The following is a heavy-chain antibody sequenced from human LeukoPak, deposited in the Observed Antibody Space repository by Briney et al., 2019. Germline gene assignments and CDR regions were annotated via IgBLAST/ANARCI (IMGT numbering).Heavy chain of an antibody. J-gene: IGHJ4*02. Sequence: GGSLRLSCAASGFTFSSYWMSWVRQAPGKGLDWVASIKEDGSQKYYVDSVKGRFTISRDNAKNSLCLQMNSLRAEDTAVYYCARDQMVRGVISFGYWGQGTLVTVSS. V-gene: IGHV3-7*03. D-gene: IGHD3-10*01. CDR3: ARDQMVRGVISFGY. CDR2: IKEDGSQK. CDR1: GFTFSSYW.